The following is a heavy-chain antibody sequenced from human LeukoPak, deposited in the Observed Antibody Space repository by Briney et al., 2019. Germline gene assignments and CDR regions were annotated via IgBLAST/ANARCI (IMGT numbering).Heavy chain of an antibody. Sequence: GGSLRLSCAPSGFTFSNYWMSWVRQAPGKGLEWVASIKNDGSEKYYVDSVKGRFTISRDNAENSLYLHMISLRAEDTDVYYCARGLYDDSSALDCWGQGILVTVSS. CDR2: IKNDGSEK. CDR3: ARGLYDDSSALDC. J-gene: IGHJ4*02. D-gene: IGHD3-22*01. CDR1: GFTFSNYW. V-gene: IGHV3-7*01.